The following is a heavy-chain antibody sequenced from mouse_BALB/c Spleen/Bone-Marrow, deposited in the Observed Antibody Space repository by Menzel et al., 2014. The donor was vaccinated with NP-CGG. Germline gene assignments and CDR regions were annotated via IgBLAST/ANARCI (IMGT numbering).Heavy chain of an antibody. J-gene: IGHJ4*01. V-gene: IGHV7-3*02. CDR1: GFTFTDYY. CDR3: TREEYGYYMDY. Sequence: EVQGVEPGGGLVQPGGSLRLSCATSGFTFTDYYMSWVRQPPGKALEWLGFIRHKANGFTTEYSASVKGRFTISRDNSQSILYLQMNTLRAEDSATYYCTREEYGYYMDYWGQGTSVTVSS. CDR2: IRHKANGFTT. D-gene: IGHD1-2*01.